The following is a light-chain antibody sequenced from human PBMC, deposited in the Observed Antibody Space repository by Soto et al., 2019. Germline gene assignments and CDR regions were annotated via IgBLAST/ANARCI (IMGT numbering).Light chain of an antibody. CDR2: DVF. J-gene: IGLJ2*01. Sequence: QSVLTHPRSVSGSPGQSVTISCTGTSSEVGGYNSVSWYQQHPGKAPKVMIYDVFKRPSGVPDRFSGSKSGNTASLTISGLQPEDEADYYCCSYAGNYTLLFGGGTKLTVL. CDR1: SSEVGGYNS. V-gene: IGLV2-11*01. CDR3: CSYAGNYTLL.